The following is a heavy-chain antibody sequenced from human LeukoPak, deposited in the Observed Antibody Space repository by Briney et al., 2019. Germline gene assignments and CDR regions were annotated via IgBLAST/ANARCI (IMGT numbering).Heavy chain of an antibody. CDR3: ARVSQWIAAAGMGY. CDR2: ISAYNGNT. CDR1: GYTFTSYG. J-gene: IGHJ4*02. D-gene: IGHD6-13*01. V-gene: IGHV1-18*01. Sequence: ASVKVSCKASGYTFTSYGISWVRQAPGQGLEWMGWISAYNGNTNYAQKLQGRVTMTTDTSTSTACMELRSLRSDDTAVYYCARVSQWIAAAGMGYWGQGTLVTVSS.